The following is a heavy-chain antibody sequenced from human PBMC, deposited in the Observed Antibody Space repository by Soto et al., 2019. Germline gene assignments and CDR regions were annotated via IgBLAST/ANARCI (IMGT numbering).Heavy chain of an antibody. D-gene: IGHD5-18*01. Sequence: SGGSLRLSCTASGFTFSSYEMNWVRQAPGKGLEWVSYISSSGSTIYYADSVKGRFTISRDNAKNSLYLQMNSLRAEDTAVYYCARDEDTAMVVPFDYWGQGTLVTVSS. J-gene: IGHJ4*02. CDR3: ARDEDTAMVVPFDY. V-gene: IGHV3-48*03. CDR2: ISSSGSTI. CDR1: GFTFSSYE.